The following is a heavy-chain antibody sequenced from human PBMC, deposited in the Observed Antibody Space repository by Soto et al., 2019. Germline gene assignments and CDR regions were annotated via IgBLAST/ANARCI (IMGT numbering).Heavy chain of an antibody. CDR2: INHVGIT. Sequence: KPSETLSLTCAVSGGSFRGFYWTWIRQSPGKGLEWLGDINHVGITNYNPSLKSRVSIPVDTSKNQFSLKLSSVTAADTAVYYCARDGYYGGDCYSDAFDIWGQGTMVTVSS. CDR3: ARDGYYGGDCYSDAFDI. D-gene: IGHD2-21*02. J-gene: IGHJ3*02. V-gene: IGHV4-34*01. CDR1: GGSFRGFY.